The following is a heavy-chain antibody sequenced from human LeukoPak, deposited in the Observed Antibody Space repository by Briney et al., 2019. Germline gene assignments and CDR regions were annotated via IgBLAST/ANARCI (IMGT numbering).Heavy chain of an antibody. D-gene: IGHD4-11*01. Sequence: ASVKVSRKASGYTFRGNYIHWLRQAPGQGPEWMGWIDANNGDTKSAQKFQGRVTMSRDTSISTAYMDLSSLSPDDAAVYYCARDPSSVTLYFFDCWGQGTLVTVSS. J-gene: IGHJ4*02. CDR2: IDANNGDT. V-gene: IGHV1-2*02. CDR1: GYTFRGNY. CDR3: ARDPSSVTLYFFDC.